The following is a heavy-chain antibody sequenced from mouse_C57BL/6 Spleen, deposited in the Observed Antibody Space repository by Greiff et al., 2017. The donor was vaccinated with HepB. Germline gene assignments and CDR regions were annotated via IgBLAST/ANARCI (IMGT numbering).Heavy chain of an antibody. V-gene: IGHV1-76*01. CDR3: ARGGSNADFDY. D-gene: IGHD1-1*01. CDR2: ISPGSGNT. Sequence: QVQLMESGAELVRPGASVKLSCKASGYTFTDYYINWVKQTPGQGLEWIAWISPGSGNTYYNEKFKGQATLAADKSSSTAYMQLSSLTSEDSAVYCCARGGSNADFDYWGQGTTLTVSS. J-gene: IGHJ2*01. CDR1: GYTFTDYY.